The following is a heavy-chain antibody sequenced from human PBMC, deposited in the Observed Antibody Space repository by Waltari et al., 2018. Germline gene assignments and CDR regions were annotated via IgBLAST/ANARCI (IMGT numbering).Heavy chain of an antibody. CDR1: GFSLATAGLC. CDR2: IDWDDDK. J-gene: IGHJ4*02. Sequence: QVTLRESGPALLRPTQPLTLTCTFSGFSLATAGLCVNWIRQPPGKALEWLARIDWDDDKYYSTSLKTRLTISRDTSKNQVVLTMTNVDPVDTATYYCARIQSSSSGFDSWGQGTLVTVSS. D-gene: IGHD6-6*01. V-gene: IGHV2-70*13. CDR3: ARIQSSSSGFDS.